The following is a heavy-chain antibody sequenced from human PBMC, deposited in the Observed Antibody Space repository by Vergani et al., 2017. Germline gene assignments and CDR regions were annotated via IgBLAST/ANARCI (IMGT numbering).Heavy chain of an antibody. J-gene: IGHJ6*03. CDR1: GFTFSDYY. CDR2: ISSSGSTI. V-gene: IGHV3-11*01. D-gene: IGHD2-2*01. Sequence: QVQLVESGGGLVKPGGSLRLSCAASGFTFSDYYMSWIRQAPGKGLEWVSYISSSGSTIYYADSVKGRFTISRDNAKNSLYLQMNGLRAEDTAVYYCAREGCSSTSCWSRSWYSDLYYYMDVWGKGTTVTVSS. CDR3: AREGCSSTSCWSRSWYSDLYYYMDV.